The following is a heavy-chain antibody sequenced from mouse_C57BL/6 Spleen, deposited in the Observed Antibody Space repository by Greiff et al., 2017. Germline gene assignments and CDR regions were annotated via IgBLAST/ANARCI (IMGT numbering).Heavy chain of an antibody. V-gene: IGHV1-31*01. CDR3: ARGGSCGYFDV. D-gene: IGHD1-1*01. Sequence: VQLQQSGPELVKPGASVKISCKASGYSFTGYCMHWVKQSPGNILDWIGYIYPYNGVSSYNQKFKGKATLTVDTSSSPAYMELRSLASEDSAVYNRARGGSCGYFDVWGTGTTVTVSS. CDR2: IYPYNGVS. J-gene: IGHJ1*03. CDR1: GYSFTGYC.